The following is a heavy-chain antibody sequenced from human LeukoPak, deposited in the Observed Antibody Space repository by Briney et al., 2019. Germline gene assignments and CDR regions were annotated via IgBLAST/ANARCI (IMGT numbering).Heavy chain of an antibody. CDR2: IHHSGST. CDR3: ASSYYYFSYAFDI. J-gene: IGHJ3*02. Sequence: PSETLSLTCTVSGYPISSGFYWGWIRQPPGKGLEWIGSIHHSGSTYYKSSLKSRVTISVDTSKNQFSLKLSSVTAADTAVYYCASSYYYFSYAFDIWGQGTMVTVSS. V-gene: IGHV4-38-2*02. D-gene: IGHD3-10*01. CDR1: GYPISSGFY.